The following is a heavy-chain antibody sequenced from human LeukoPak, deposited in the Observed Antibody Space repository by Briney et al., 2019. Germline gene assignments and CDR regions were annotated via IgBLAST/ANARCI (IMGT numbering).Heavy chain of an antibody. D-gene: IGHD4-17*01. CDR1: GFNFPDAW. CDR3: ARYLRKLYGRGGDYYFYMDV. Sequence: GGSLRLSCTASGFNFPDAWMSWVRQVPGKGLEWVSGINWNGSGAGYADSVKGRFTISRDNAKNSLYLQMNSLKAEDTALFYCARYLRKLYGRGGDYYFYMDVWGKGTTVTVSS. J-gene: IGHJ6*03. CDR2: INWNGSGA. V-gene: IGHV3-20*04.